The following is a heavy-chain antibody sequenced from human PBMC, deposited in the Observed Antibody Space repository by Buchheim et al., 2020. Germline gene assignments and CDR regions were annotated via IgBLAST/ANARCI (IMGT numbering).Heavy chain of an antibody. D-gene: IGHD3-16*01. CDR1: GGSISSYY. CDR2: IYYSGST. J-gene: IGHJ4*02. CDR3: AREAEGGYFDY. V-gene: IGHV4-59*01. Sequence: QVQLQESGPGLVKPSETLSLTCTVSGGSISSYYCSWIRQPPGKGLEWIGYIYYSGSTNYNPSLKSRVTISVDTSKNQFSLKLSSVTAADTAVYYCAREAEGGYFDYWGQGTL.